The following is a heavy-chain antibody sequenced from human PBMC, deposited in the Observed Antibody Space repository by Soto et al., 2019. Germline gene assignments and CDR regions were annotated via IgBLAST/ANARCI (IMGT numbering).Heavy chain of an antibody. D-gene: IGHD4-17*01. CDR1: GDSMRSFY. CDR3: TRVGGYYGDYPNFDY. Sequence: PSETLSLTCTVYGDSMRSFYWSWIRQPPGKGLEWIGNIYYSGGTNYNPSRKSRVTMSVDMSRNQVSLKLSSVTAADTAVYYCTRVGGYYGDYPNFDYWGQGALVTV. V-gene: IGHV4-59*01. CDR2: IYYSGGT. J-gene: IGHJ4*02.